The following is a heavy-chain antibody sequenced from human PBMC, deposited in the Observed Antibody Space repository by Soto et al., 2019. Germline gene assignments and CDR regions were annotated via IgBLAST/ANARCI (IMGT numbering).Heavy chain of an antibody. Sequence: SETLSLTCTVSGGSISSYYWSWIRQPPEKGLEWIGYIYYSGSTYFNPSLKSRISMSVDLSMNQFSMRLTSVTDADTAVYYCVTNRGYDFYYFDSWGQGAQVTVSS. CDR3: VTNRGYDFYYFDS. CDR1: GGSISSYY. V-gene: IGHV4-59*12. CDR2: IYYSGST. J-gene: IGHJ4*02. D-gene: IGHD5-12*01.